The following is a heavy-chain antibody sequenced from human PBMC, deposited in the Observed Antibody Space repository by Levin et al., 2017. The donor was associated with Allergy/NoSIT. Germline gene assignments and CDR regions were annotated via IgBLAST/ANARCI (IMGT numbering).Heavy chain of an antibody. CDR1: GGSFSGYY. CDR2: INHGRGT. CDR3: ARGRRFVVVSADPFDI. D-gene: IGHD2-2*01. V-gene: IGHV4-34*01. J-gene: IGHJ3*02. Sequence: GSLRLSCDVYGGSFSGYYWSWIRQPPGKGLEWIGEINHGRGTNSNPSLKSRVTISVDTSKNQFSLKLRSVTAADTAVYYCARGRRFVVVSADPFDIWGHGTMVTVSS.